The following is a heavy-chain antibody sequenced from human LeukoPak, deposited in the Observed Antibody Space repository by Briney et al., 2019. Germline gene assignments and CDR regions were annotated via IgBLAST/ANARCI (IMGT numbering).Heavy chain of an antibody. J-gene: IGHJ4*02. CDR3: ARDRRGGNGSYLDY. Sequence: SETLSLTCTVSGGSISSSSYYWGWIRQPPGKGLEWIGSIYYSGSTYYNPSLKSRVAISVDTSKNQFSLKLSSVTAADTAVYYCARDRRGGNGSYLDYWGQGTLVTVSS. D-gene: IGHD1-26*01. CDR2: IYYSGST. CDR1: GGSISSSSYY. V-gene: IGHV4-39*07.